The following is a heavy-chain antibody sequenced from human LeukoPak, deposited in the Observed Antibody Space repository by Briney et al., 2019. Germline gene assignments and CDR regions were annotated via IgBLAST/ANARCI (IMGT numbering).Heavy chain of an antibody. V-gene: IGHV3-30-3*01. CDR1: GFTFSSYA. J-gene: IGHJ1*01. CDR3: ARDDYLQD. CDR2: ISYDGSNK. Sequence: GGSLRLSCAASGFTFSSYAMHWVRQAPGKGLEWVAVISYDGSNKYYADSVKGRFTISRDNAKNTLYLQMNSLRPEDTAVYYCARDDYLQDWGQGTRVTVPS.